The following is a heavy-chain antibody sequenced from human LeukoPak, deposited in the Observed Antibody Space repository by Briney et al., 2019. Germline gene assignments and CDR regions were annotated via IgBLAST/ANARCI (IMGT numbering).Heavy chain of an antibody. V-gene: IGHV1-46*01. CDR2: IKPSGGST. D-gene: IGHD5-24*01. J-gene: IGHJ3*02. CDR3: ARVRDGYNDAYDI. CDR1: GYTFTSYN. Sequence: RASVKVSCKASGYTFTSYNMHWVRQAPGQGLEWMGIIKPSGGSTTYAQKFQGRVTMTRDMSTGTLYMELSSLRSEDTAVYYCARVRDGYNDAYDIWGQGTMVIVSS.